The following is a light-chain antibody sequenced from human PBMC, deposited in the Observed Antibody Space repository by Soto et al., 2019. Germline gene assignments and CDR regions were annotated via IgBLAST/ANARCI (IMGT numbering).Light chain of an antibody. V-gene: IGKV3-11*01. CDR1: QSISRY. CDR3: QQRSAGVT. Sequence: EIALTQSPATLSLSPGERATLSCRASQSISRYLAWYQQKPGQAPRLLIYDASNRATGIPARFSGSGSGTDFTLTISSLEPEDFAVYYCQQRSAGVTFGQGTRLEIK. CDR2: DAS. J-gene: IGKJ5*01.